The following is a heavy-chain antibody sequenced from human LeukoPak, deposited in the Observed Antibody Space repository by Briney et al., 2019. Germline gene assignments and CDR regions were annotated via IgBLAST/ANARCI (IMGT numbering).Heavy chain of an antibody. Sequence: PSETLSLTCIVSGGSISSSSHNWGWIRQPPGKGLEWNGSIYYSGTTYYNPSLKSRLTISVDTSKNQFSLKLSSVTAVDTAVYYCARHDRIIASPLVWGQGILVTVSS. D-gene: IGHD6-13*01. J-gene: IGHJ4*02. CDR2: IYYSGTT. CDR1: GGSISSSSHN. CDR3: ARHDRIIASPLV. V-gene: IGHV4-39*01.